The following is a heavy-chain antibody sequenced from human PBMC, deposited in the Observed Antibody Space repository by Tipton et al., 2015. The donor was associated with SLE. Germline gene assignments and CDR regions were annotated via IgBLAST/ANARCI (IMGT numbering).Heavy chain of an antibody. D-gene: IGHD3-22*01. J-gene: IGHJ4*02. CDR3: ARDSFFSYYDSSGYPDY. CDR2: IYYSGST. V-gene: IGHV4-59*11. Sequence: LRLSCTVSGGSISSHYWSWIRQPPGKGLEWIGYIYYSGSTNYNPSLKSRVTISVDTSKNQFSLKLSSVTAADTAVYYCARDSFFSYYDSSGYPDYWGQGTLVTVSS. CDR1: GGSISSHY.